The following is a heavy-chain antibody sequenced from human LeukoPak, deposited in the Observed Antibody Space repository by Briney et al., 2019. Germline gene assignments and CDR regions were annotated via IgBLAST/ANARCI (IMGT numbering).Heavy chain of an antibody. D-gene: IGHD5-24*01. V-gene: IGHV1-69*05. J-gene: IGHJ4*02. Sequence: AVNVSRKGSEDTNNRSDRGRERQGARKGIELKGRIIPIFGTANYAQKFQGRVTITTDESTSTAYMELSSLRSEDTAVYYCARDGRDGYNLLSYWGQGTLVTVSS. CDR1: EDTNNRSD. CDR2: IIPIFGTA. CDR3: ARDGRDGYNLLSY.